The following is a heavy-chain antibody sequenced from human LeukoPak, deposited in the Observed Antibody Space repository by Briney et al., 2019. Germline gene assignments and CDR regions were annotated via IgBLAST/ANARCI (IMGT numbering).Heavy chain of an antibody. Sequence: GGSLRLSCVASGFTFSSYWMSWVRQAPGKGLEWVANTKQDGSEKYYVDSVKGRFTISGDNAKNSLYLQMNSLRAEDTAVYYCVKCTDNSSGEDFQHWGQGTLVTVSS. CDR1: GFTFSSYW. CDR2: TKQDGSEK. D-gene: IGHD6-25*01. CDR3: VKCTDNSSGEDFQH. J-gene: IGHJ1*01. V-gene: IGHV3-7*01.